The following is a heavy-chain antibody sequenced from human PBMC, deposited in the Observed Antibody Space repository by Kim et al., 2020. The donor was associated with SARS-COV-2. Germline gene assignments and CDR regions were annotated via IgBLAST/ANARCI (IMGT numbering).Heavy chain of an antibody. D-gene: IGHD6-6*01. J-gene: IGHJ6*02. CDR2: IWYDGSNK. Sequence: GGSLRLSCAASGFTFSSYGMHWVRQAPGKGLEWVAVIWYDGSNKYYADSVKGRFTISRDNSKNTLYLQMNSLRAEDTVVYYCARAAYSSSSRYYYYGMDVWGQGTTVTVSS. CDR3: ARAAYSSSSRYYYYGMDV. V-gene: IGHV3-33*01. CDR1: GFTFSSYG.